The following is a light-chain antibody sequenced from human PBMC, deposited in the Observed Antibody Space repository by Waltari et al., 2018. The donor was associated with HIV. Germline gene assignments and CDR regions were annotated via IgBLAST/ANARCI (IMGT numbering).Light chain of an antibody. V-gene: IGLV1-40*01. CDR1: SSTIGADYD. Sequence: QSMLTQPPSVSGAPGQRVTISCTGSSSTIGADYDVHWYQQIPGTAPKLLIPGNKNRPSGVPDRFSGSKSGTSASLAITGLQAEDEADYYCQSYDSSLSGSGVFGGGTKLTVL. J-gene: IGLJ3*02. CDR3: QSYDSSLSGSGV. CDR2: GNK.